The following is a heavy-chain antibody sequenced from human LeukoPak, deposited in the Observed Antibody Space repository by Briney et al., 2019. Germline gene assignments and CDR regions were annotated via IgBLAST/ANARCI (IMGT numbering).Heavy chain of an antibody. V-gene: IGHV4-4*07. D-gene: IGHD3-10*01. J-gene: IGHJ5*02. CDR2: IYASGST. Sequence: SETLSLTGTVSGGSISSYYWSWIRQPAGKGLEWIGRIYASGSTNYNPSLKSRVTMSVDTSKNQFSLKLSSVTAADTAVYYCAREYGSGSEFDPWGQGTLVTVSS. CDR3: AREYGSGSEFDP. CDR1: GGSISSYY.